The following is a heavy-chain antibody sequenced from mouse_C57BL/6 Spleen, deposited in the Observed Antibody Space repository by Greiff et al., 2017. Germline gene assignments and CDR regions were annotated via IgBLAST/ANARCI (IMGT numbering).Heavy chain of an antibody. V-gene: IGHV1-82*01. D-gene: IGHD2-3*01. CDR3: AREDGYYDY. Sequence: VQLQESGPELVKPGASVKISCKASGYAFSSSWMNWVKQRPGKGLEWIGRIYPGDGDTNYNGKFKDKATLTVDKSSSTAYMQLSSLTSEDSAVYYCAREDGYYDYWGQGTTLTVSS. J-gene: IGHJ2*01. CDR1: GYAFSSSW. CDR2: IYPGDGDT.